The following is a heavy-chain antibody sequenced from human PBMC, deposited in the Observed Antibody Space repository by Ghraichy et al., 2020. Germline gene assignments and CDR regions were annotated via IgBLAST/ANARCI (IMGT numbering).Heavy chain of an antibody. CDR1: GFTFSSYG. Sequence: GGSLRLSCAASGFTFSSYGMHWVRQAPGKGLEWVAVISYDGSNKYYADSVKGRFTISRDNSKNTLYLQMNSLRAEDTAVYYCAKDYGRYYYDSSGPFFDYWGQGTLVTVSS. CDR3: AKDYGRYYYDSSGPFFDY. CDR2: ISYDGSNK. J-gene: IGHJ4*02. V-gene: IGHV3-30*18. D-gene: IGHD3-22*01.